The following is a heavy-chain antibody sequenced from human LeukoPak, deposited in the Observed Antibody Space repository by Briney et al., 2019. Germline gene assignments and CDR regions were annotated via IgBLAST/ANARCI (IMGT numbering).Heavy chain of an antibody. Sequence: ASVKVSCKASGYTFTGYYMHWVRQAPGQGPEWMGWINPNSGGTNYAQKFQGRVTMTRDTSISTAYMELSRLRSDDTAVYYCRAVAGSNKIDYWGQGTLVTVSS. V-gene: IGHV1-2*02. CDR1: GYTFTGYY. CDR3: RAVAGSNKIDY. D-gene: IGHD6-19*01. CDR2: INPNSGGT. J-gene: IGHJ4*02.